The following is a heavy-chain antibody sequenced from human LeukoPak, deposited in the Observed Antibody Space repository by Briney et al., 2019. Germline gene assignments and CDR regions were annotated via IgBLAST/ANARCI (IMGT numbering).Heavy chain of an antibody. CDR3: ARVLNSGYPGNYYYYMDV. J-gene: IGHJ6*03. CDR2: ISSSSSTI. V-gene: IGHV3-48*01. Sequence: PGGSLRLSCAASGFTFSSYSMNWVRQAPGKGLEWVSYISSSSSTIYYADSVKGRFTISRDNAKNSLYLQMNSLRAEDTAVYYCARVLNSGYPGNYYYYMDVWGKGTTVTVSS. D-gene: IGHD5-12*01. CDR1: GFTFSSYS.